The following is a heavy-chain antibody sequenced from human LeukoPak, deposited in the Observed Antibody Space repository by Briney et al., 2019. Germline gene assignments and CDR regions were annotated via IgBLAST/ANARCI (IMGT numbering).Heavy chain of an antibody. J-gene: IGHJ5*02. CDR1: GFTFSSYW. V-gene: IGHV3-74*01. CDR2: INSDGSST. Sequence: GGSLRLSCAASGFTFSSYWMHWVRQAPGKGLVWVSRINSDGSSTSYADSVKGRFTISRDNAKNTLYLQMNSLRAEDTAVYYCARDPVKGYCSGGSCYRSGNWFGPWGQGTLVTVSS. D-gene: IGHD2-15*01. CDR3: ARDPVKGYCSGGSCYRSGNWFGP.